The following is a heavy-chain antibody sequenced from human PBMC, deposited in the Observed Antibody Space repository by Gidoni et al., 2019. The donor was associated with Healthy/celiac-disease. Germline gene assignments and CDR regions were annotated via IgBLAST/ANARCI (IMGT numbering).Heavy chain of an antibody. V-gene: IGHV1-69*06. CDR1: GGTFSSYA. Sequence: QVQLVQSGAEVKKPGSSVNVSCKASGGTFSSYAISWVRQDPGQGLEWMGGIIPIFGTASYAQKLQGRDTMTADKSTSTAYMELSSLRSEDTAVYYCAREDPQGGFGVWGQGTLVTVSS. D-gene: IGHD3-16*01. J-gene: IGHJ4*02. CDR2: IIPIFGTA. CDR3: AREDPQGGFGV.